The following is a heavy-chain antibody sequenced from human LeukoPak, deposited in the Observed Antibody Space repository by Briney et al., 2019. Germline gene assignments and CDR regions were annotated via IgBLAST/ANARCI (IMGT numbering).Heavy chain of an antibody. Sequence: ASVKVSCKASGYIFSSYGISWVRQAPGQGLEWMGWISVYNGNTNYAQKLQGRVTMTRDTSITTAYLELSRLRSDDTAVYYCARVGYCGATSCYGGFAPWGQGTLVTVSS. CDR3: ARVGYCGATSCYGGFAP. CDR1: GYIFSSYG. V-gene: IGHV1-18*01. CDR2: ISVYNGNT. D-gene: IGHD2-2*01. J-gene: IGHJ5*02.